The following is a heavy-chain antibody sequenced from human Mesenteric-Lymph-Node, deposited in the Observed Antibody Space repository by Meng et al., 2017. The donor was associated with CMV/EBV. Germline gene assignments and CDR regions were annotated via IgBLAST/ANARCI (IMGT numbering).Heavy chain of an antibody. CDR2: TYCRSKCYN. Sequence: GDSVSCDTAACIRQSPSRGLAWLGRTYCRSKCYNTYAVSVNTRISINLDTSKKQFSLKLNSVTAADTAVYYCARENYYGSGKPLDIWGQGTMVTVSS. D-gene: IGHD3-10*01. J-gene: IGHJ3*02. CDR1: GDSVSCDTAA. V-gene: IGHV6-1*01. CDR3: ARENYYGSGKPLDI.